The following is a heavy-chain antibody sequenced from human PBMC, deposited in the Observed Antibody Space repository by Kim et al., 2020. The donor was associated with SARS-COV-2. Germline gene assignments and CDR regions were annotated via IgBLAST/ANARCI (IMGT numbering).Heavy chain of an antibody. CDR3: ARENGYYRRWFDP. CDR1: GDSVTSGSYY. V-gene: IGHV4-61*01. D-gene: IGHD4-17*01. CDR2: SYYSGAT. J-gene: IGHJ5*02. Sequence: SETLSLTCTVSGDSVTSGSYYWSWIRQTPGKGLEWIGYSYYSGATNYNPSLKRRVSISVDTSKNQFSLRLSSVTAADTAVFYCARENGYYRRWFDPWGQGTLVTVSS.